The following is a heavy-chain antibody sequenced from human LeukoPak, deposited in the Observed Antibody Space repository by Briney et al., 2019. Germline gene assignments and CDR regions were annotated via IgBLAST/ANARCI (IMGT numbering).Heavy chain of an antibody. CDR1: GGTFSSYA. V-gene: IGHV1-3*01. J-gene: IGHJ4*02. Sequence: HRASVKVSCKASGGTFSSYAISWVRQAPGQRLEWMGWINAGNGNTKYSQKFQGRVTITRDTSASTAYMELSSLRSEDTAVYYCARDGRGYSYGYVGYWGQGTLVTVSS. CDR3: ARDGRGYSYGYVGY. CDR2: INAGNGNT. D-gene: IGHD5-18*01.